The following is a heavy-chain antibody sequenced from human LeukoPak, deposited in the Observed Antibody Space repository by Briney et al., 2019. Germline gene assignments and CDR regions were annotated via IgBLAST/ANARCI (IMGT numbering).Heavy chain of an antibody. CDR1: GYTFTNYA. CDR3: ARDGYSYGNFDY. J-gene: IGHJ4*02. D-gene: IGHD5-18*01. V-gene: IGHV1-18*01. CDR2: ISAYNGNT. Sequence: ASVKVSCKASGYTFTNYAINWVRQAPGQGLEWMGWISAYNGNTNYAQKLQGRVTMTTDTSTSTAYMELRSLRSDDTAVYYCARDGYSYGNFDYWGQGTLVTVSS.